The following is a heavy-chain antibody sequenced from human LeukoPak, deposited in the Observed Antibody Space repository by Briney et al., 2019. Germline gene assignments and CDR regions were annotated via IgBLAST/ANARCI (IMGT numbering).Heavy chain of an antibody. CDR3: ARGRGGGGSCYPDY. D-gene: IGHD2-15*01. CDR2: IYYSGST. V-gene: IGHV4-31*03. CDR1: GGSISGYY. J-gene: IGHJ4*02. Sequence: SETLSLTCTVSGGSISGYYWSWIRQHPGKGLEWIGYIYYSGSTYYNPSLKSRVTISVDTSKNQFSLKLSSVTAADTAVYYCARGRGGGGSCYPDYWGQGTLVTVSS.